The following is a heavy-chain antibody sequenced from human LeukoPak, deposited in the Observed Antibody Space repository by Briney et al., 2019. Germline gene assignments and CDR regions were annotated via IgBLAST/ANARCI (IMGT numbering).Heavy chain of an antibody. J-gene: IGHJ5*02. V-gene: IGHV4-34*01. CDR2: INHSGST. Sequence: PSETLSLTCAVYGGSFSGYYWSWIRQPPGKGLEWIGEINHSGSTNYNPSLKSRVTISVDTSKNQFSLKLSSVTAADTALCYCSTGTGERNRRIAAAGTGRWFDPWGQGTLVTVSS. CDR1: GGSFSGYY. D-gene: IGHD6-13*01. CDR3: STGTGERNRRIAAAGTGRWFDP.